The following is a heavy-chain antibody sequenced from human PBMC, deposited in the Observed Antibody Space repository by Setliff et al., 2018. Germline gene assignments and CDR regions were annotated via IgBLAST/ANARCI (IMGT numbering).Heavy chain of an antibody. CDR3: VRTDYSDGRYSMDV. D-gene: IGHD6-19*01. Sequence: ASETLSLTCAVSGDSISSGNWWSWVRQPPEKGLEWIGEINHSGNTNYNPSLKSRVTISVDKSTNQFSLKLNPVTAADTAVYYCVRTDYSDGRYSMDVWGKGTTVTVSS. V-gene: IGHV4-4*02. CDR1: GDSISSGNW. J-gene: IGHJ6*03. CDR2: INHSGNT.